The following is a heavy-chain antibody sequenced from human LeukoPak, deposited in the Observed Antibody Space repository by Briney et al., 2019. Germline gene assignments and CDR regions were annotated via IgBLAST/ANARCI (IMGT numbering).Heavy chain of an antibody. V-gene: IGHV3-23*01. CDR1: GFTFSSYA. CDR3: AKGHYYDSSGYYFFDY. CDR2: ISGSGGST. D-gene: IGHD3-22*01. J-gene: IGHJ4*02. Sequence: GGSLRLSCAASGFTFSSYAMSWVRQAPGKGLEWVSAISGSGGSTYYADSVKGRSTISRDNSKNTLYLQMNSLRAEDTAVYYCAKGHYYDSSGYYFFDYWGQGTLVTVSS.